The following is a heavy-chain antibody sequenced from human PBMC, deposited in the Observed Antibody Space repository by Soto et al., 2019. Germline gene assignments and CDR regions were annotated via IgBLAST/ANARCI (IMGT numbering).Heavy chain of an antibody. CDR2: VVGSGGEI. V-gene: IGHV3-23*01. CDR1: GFTISTYA. CDR3: AKDAVYNDGLWLMDS. Sequence: GGSLRLSCAASGFTISTYAMTWVRQAPGKGLECVSGVVGSGGEIYYADSVKGRFTTSKDNSKNTLYLQMNSLRDEDTAVYYCAKDAVYNDGLWLMDSWGQGTLVTVSS. J-gene: IGHJ5*02. D-gene: IGHD2-21*01.